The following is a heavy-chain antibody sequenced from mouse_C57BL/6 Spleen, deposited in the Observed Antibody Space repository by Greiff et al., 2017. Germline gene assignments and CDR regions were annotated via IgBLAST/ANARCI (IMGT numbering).Heavy chain of an antibody. J-gene: IGHJ2*01. V-gene: IGHV1-20*01. D-gene: IGHD2-1*01. CDR2: ITPYTGDT. Sequence: EVQLQQSGPELVKPGDSVKISCKASGYSFTGYFMNWVMQSHGKSLEWIGRITPYTGDTFYNQKFKGKARVTVDKYSSTCHMELRSLTSEDSAVDYCARAGKMGYFDYWGQGTTLTVSS. CDR1: GYSFTGYF. CDR3: ARAGKMGYFDY.